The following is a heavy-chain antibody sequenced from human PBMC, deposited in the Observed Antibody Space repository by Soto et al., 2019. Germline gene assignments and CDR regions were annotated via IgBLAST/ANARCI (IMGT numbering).Heavy chain of an antibody. J-gene: IGHJ3*02. D-gene: IGHD3-10*01. V-gene: IGHV3-21*01. CDR1: GFTFSSYS. CDR3: ARLWFGELFGMGDAFDI. CDR2: ISSSSSYI. Sequence: EVQLVESGGGLVKPGGSLRLSCAASGFTFSSYSMNWVRQAPGKGLEWVSSISSSSSYIYYADSVKGRFTISRDNAKNSLYLQMNSLRAEDTAVYYCARLWFGELFGMGDAFDIWCQGTMVTVSS.